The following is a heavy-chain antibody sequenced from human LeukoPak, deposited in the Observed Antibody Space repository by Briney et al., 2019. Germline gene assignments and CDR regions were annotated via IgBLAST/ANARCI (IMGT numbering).Heavy chain of an antibody. D-gene: IGHD5-18*01. CDR2: IYYSGNT. CDR1: GASISSSAYY. CDR3: ARVSLWLQGVFDY. Sequence: SETLSLTCIISGASISSSAYYWGWIRQPPGKGLEWIGTIYYSGNTYYNPSLQSRVTISVDTSKNQFSLKLSSVTAADTAVYYCARVSLWLQGVFDYWGQGTLVTVSS. J-gene: IGHJ4*02. V-gene: IGHV4-39*07.